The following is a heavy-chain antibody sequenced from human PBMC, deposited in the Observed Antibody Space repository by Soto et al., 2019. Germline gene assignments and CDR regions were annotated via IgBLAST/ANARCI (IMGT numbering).Heavy chain of an antibody. Sequence: QVQLVQSGAEVKKPGASVKVSCKASGYTFTSYGISWVRQAPGQGLEWMGWISAYNGNTNYAQKLQGRVTMTTDPSTSTAYMELRSLRSDDTAVYYCASSGDYDFWSGRPWNYWGQGTLVTVSS. CDR2: ISAYNGNT. V-gene: IGHV1-18*01. J-gene: IGHJ4*02. CDR1: GYTFTSYG. CDR3: ASSGDYDFWSGRPWNY. D-gene: IGHD3-3*01.